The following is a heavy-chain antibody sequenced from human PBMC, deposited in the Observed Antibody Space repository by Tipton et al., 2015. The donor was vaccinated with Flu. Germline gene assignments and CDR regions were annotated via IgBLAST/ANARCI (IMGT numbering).Heavy chain of an antibody. CDR2: TYFTGST. CDR1: GGSISSHY. Sequence: TLSLTCTVSGGSISSHYWSWIRQPPGKGLEWISYTYFTGSTKYSSSLKSRVTISVDTSKNQFSLKLSSVTAADTAVYYCARSYNSGAGSYYGYWGQGTLVTVSS. D-gene: IGHD3-10*01. V-gene: IGHV4-59*08. CDR3: ARSYNSGAGSYYGY. J-gene: IGHJ4*02.